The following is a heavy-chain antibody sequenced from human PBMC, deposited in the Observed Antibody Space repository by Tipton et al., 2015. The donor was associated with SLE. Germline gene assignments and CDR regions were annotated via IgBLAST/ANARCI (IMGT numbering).Heavy chain of an antibody. J-gene: IGHJ4*02. V-gene: IGHV5-51*03. CDR3: ARLTGDNYFDS. CDR1: GYRFSLYW. CDR2: IYPGDSDT. D-gene: IGHD7-27*01. Sequence: QLVQSGVEVKKSGESLKISCKASGYRFSLYWIGWVRQMPGKGLEWMGIIYPGDSDTRYSPSFQGQVTMSADTSISTAFLQWSSLKASDTAMYYCARLTGDNYFDSWGQGTLVTVSS.